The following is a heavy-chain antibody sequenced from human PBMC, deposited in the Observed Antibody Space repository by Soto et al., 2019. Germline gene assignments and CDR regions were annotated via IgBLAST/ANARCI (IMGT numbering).Heavy chain of an antibody. V-gene: IGHV3-48*02. J-gene: IGHJ6*02. CDR2: ISRSSTGI. CDR1: GFTFSLYS. Sequence: EVQLVESGGGLVQPGGSLRLSCAASGFTFSLYSMSWVRQAPGKGLEWVSYISRSSTGIHYADSVKGRFTISRDDATNSMHLQMNGLRDGDTGVYYCARAVTWGLDVWGQGTTVSISS. CDR3: ARAVTWGLDV. D-gene: IGHD3-10*01.